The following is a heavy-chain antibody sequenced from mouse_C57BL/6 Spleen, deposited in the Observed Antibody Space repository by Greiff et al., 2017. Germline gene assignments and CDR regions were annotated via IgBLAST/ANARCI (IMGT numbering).Heavy chain of an antibody. CDR1: GYAFSSYW. Sequence: VKLVESGAELVKPGASVKISCKASGYAFSSYWMNWVKQRPGKGLEWIGQIYPGDGDTNYNGKFKGKATLTADKSSSTAYMQLSSLTSEDSAVYFCARWDNPYYYAMDYWGQGTSVTVSS. CDR3: ARWDNPYYYAMDY. D-gene: IGHD1-3*01. J-gene: IGHJ4*01. CDR2: IYPGDGDT. V-gene: IGHV1-80*01.